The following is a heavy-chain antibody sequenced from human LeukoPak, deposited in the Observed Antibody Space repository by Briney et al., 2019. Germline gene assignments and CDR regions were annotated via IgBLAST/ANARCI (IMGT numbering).Heavy chain of an antibody. Sequence: PGGSLRLSCVASGFTFSSYWMSWVRQAPGKGLEWVANIKQDGSEKYYVDSVKGRFTISRDNAKNSLYLQMNSLRAEDTAVYYCAREQGYSGYDFDYWGQGTLVTVSS. D-gene: IGHD5-12*01. V-gene: IGHV3-7*01. CDR1: GFTFSSYW. CDR2: IKQDGSEK. J-gene: IGHJ4*02. CDR3: AREQGYSGYDFDY.